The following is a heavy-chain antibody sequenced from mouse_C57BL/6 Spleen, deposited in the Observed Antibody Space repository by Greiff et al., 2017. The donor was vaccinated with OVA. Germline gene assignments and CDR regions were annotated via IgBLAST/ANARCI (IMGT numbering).Heavy chain of an antibody. CDR2: ISYDGSN. V-gene: IGHV3-6*01. CDR3: ARAQGYFDY. Sequence: ESGPGLVKPSQSLSLTCSVTGYSITSGYYWNWIRQFPGNKLEWMGYISYDGSNNYNPTLKNRISITRDTSKNQLFLKLNSVTTEDTATYYCARAQGYFDYWGQGTTLTVSS. CDR1: GYSITSGYY. J-gene: IGHJ2*01.